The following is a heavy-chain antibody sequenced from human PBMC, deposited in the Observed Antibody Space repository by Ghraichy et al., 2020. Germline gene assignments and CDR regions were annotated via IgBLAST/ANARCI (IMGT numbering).Heavy chain of an antibody. V-gene: IGHV4-59*01. D-gene: IGHD3-22*01. CDR3: ARNMGHYSDSVAYSSDWFDS. Sequence: SETLSLTCTVAGGYITNFYWSWIRQPPGRGLEWIGYVYLSGRTNYNPSLKSRVTISVDKSKQQFSLKLTSVTAADTAVYYCARNMGHYSDSVAYSSDWFDSWGQGALVTVSS. CDR2: VYLSGRT. CDR1: GGYITNFY. J-gene: IGHJ5*01.